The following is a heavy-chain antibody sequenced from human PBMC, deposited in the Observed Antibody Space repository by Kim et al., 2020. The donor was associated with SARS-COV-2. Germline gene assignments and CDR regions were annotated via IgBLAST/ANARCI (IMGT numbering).Heavy chain of an antibody. Sequence: SVKVSCKASGGTFSSYAISWVRQAPGQGLEWMGRIIPLLGIANYAPKFQGRVTITADKSTSTAYMELSSLRSEATAVYYCAREVGYCGGDCYPGGGPFD. CDR3: AREVGYCGGDCYPGGGPFD. CDR1: GGTFSSYA. D-gene: IGHD2-21*02. J-gene: IGHJ3*01. V-gene: IGHV1-69*04. CDR2: IIPLLGIA.